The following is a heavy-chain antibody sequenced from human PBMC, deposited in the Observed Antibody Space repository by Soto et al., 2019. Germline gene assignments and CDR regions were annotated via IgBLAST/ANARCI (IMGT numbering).Heavy chain of an antibody. Sequence: GGSLRLSCAASGFTFSSYAMSWVRQAPGKGLEWVSAISGSGGSTYYADSVKGRSTISRDNSKNTLYLQMNSLRAEDTAVYYCAKAEGGSSWYKVSWFDPWGQGTLVTVSS. V-gene: IGHV3-23*01. CDR3: AKAEGGSSWYKVSWFDP. J-gene: IGHJ5*02. CDR2: ISGSGGST. D-gene: IGHD6-13*01. CDR1: GFTFSSYA.